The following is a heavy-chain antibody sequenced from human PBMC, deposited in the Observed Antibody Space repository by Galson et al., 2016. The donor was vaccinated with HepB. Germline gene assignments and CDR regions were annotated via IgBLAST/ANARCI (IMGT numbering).Heavy chain of an antibody. CDR3: AKRTYRDNRGLQGSLDY. D-gene: IGHD3-22*01. J-gene: IGHJ4*02. Sequence: LRLSCAASGFTFSSYAITWVRQAPGKGLEWVSGISGSADSTYYADSVKGRFSISRDNSKNTLYLQMNSLRAEDTAVYYCAKRTYRDNRGLQGSLDYWGQGTLVAVSS. CDR1: GFTFSSYA. V-gene: IGHV3-23*01. CDR2: ISGSADST.